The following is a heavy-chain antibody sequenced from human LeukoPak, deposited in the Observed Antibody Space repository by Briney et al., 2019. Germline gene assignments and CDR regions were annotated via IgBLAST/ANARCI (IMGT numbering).Heavy chain of an antibody. J-gene: IGHJ4*02. CDR3: ARTLVATINTETYYFDY. D-gene: IGHD5-12*01. CDR2: MNPNSGNT. CDR1: GYTLTESS. V-gene: IGHV1-8*01. Sequence: GASVKVSCKVSGYTLTESSMHWERQATGQGLEWMGWMNPNSGNTGYAQKFQGRVTMTRNTSISTAYMELSSLRSEDTAVYYCARTLVATINTETYYFDYWGQGTLVTVSS.